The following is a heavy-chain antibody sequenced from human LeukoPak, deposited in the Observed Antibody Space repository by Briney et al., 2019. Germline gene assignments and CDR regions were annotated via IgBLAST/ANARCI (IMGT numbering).Heavy chain of an antibody. CDR1: GGSISSGGYY. Sequence: PSETLSLTCTVSGGSISSGGYYWSWIRQPPGKGLEWIGYIYHSGSTYYNPSLKSRVTISVDRSKNQFSLKLSSVTAADTAVYYCARAPPMWVVVVPAATFDYWGQGTLVTVSS. CDR3: ARAPPMWVVVVPAATFDY. J-gene: IGHJ4*02. CDR2: IYHSGST. V-gene: IGHV4-30-2*01. D-gene: IGHD2-2*01.